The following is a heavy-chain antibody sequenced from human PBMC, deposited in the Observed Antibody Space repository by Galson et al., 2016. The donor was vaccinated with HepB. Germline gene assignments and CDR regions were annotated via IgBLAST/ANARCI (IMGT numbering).Heavy chain of an antibody. D-gene: IGHD4-17*01. Sequence: SLRLSCAASGFTFSTYAMSWVRQAPGKGLEWVSVISDSGGHTYYADSVRGRFTISRDNSKNNLYLQMNNLRVEDTAVYYCARDLQMTTAHNKWFDPWGQGTQVTVSS. CDR1: GFTFSTYA. J-gene: IGHJ5*02. V-gene: IGHV3-23*01. CDR3: ARDLQMTTAHNKWFDP. CDR2: ISDSGGHT.